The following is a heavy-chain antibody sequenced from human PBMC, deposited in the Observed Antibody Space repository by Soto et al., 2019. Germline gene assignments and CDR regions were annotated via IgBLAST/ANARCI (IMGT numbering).Heavy chain of an antibody. V-gene: IGHV4-59*01. D-gene: IGHD3-3*01. Sequence: SETLSLTCTVSGGSISSYYWSWIRQPPGKGLEWIGYIYYSGSTNYNPSLKSRVTISVDTSKNQFSLKLSSVTAADTAVYYCARGSDFWSGYLPSYYYYMDVWGKGTTVTVSS. CDR1: GGSISSYY. CDR3: ARGSDFWSGYLPSYYYYMDV. CDR2: IYYSGST. J-gene: IGHJ6*03.